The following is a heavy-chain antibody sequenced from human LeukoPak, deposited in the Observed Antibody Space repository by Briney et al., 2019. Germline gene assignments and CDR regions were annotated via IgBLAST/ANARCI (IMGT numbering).Heavy chain of an antibody. V-gene: IGHV1-46*01. J-gene: IGHJ4*02. CDR2: IYPGGNYT. D-gene: IGHD2-2*01. Sequence: GTSVNLSCKAAGYIFTSHFMHWVRLAPGQGLEWMGIIYPGGNYTNYAQKFHDRVTMTRDTSASTIYMELSSLKSEDTAVYYCARATDQEFDYWGQGTVVTVSS. CDR1: GYIFTSHF. CDR3: ARATDQEFDY.